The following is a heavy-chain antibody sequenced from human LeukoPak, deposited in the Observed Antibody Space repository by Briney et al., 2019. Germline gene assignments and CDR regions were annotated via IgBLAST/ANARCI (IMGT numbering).Heavy chain of an antibody. V-gene: IGHV1-8*03. CDR1: GYTFTSYD. CDR2: MNPNSGNT. CDR3: ARSPGNYDFWSGYYIMGWSYFDY. J-gene: IGHJ4*02. Sequence: APVKVSCKASGYTFTSYDINWVRQATGQGLEWMGWMNPNSGNTGYAQKFQGRVTITRNTSISTAYMELSSLRSEDTAVYYCARSPGNYDFWSGYYIMGWSYFDYWGQGTLVTVSS. D-gene: IGHD3-3*01.